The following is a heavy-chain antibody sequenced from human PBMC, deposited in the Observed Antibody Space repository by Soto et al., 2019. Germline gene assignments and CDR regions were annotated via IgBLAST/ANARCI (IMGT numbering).Heavy chain of an antibody. CDR3: AKNAFVVATIGNWFDP. D-gene: IGHD5-12*01. Sequence: QVQLVESGGGVVQPGRSLRLSCAASGFTFSSYGMHWVRQAPGKGLEWVAVILYDGSNKYYADSVKGRFTISRDNSKNTLYLQMNSLRAEDTAVYYCAKNAFVVATIGNWFDPWGQGTLVTVSS. CDR2: ILYDGSNK. J-gene: IGHJ5*02. V-gene: IGHV3-30*18. CDR1: GFTFSSYG.